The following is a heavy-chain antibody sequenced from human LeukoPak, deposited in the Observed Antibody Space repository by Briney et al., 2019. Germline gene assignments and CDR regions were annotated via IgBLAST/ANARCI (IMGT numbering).Heavy chain of an antibody. CDR2: IIVIFGTP. J-gene: IGHJ5*01. V-gene: IGHV1-69*13. CDR1: GGTFSSYS. CDR3: ARDVDSSKVTNWFDS. D-gene: IGHD5-12*01. Sequence: PGASVKVSCKASGGTFSSYSFSWVRQAPGQGLEWLGGIIVIFGTPNYPQKFHGRVTITADESTSTVYMELSSLRSEDTAMYYCARDVDSSKVTNWFDSWGQGTLVTVSS.